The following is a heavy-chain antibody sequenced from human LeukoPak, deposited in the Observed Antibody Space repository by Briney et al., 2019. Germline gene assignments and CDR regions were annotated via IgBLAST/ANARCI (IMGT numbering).Heavy chain of an antibody. D-gene: IGHD3-16*02. CDR1: VYTFTSYD. V-gene: IGHV1-8*01. CDR2: MNTNSGNT. Sequence: GASVNVSCKASVYTFTSYDINSVRQATGQGHEWMGWMNTNSGNTGYAQKLQGRVTTPRKTSISPAYRELSGLGSEDTAVYYCGRVYDYVWGSCRYNPDAFDIWGQGTMVTVSS. J-gene: IGHJ3*02. CDR3: GRVYDYVWGSCRYNPDAFDI.